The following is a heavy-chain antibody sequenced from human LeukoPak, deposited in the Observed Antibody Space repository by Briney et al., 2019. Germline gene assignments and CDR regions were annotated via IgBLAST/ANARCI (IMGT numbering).Heavy chain of an antibody. V-gene: IGHV3-21*01. J-gene: IGHJ4*02. CDR3: ARDVNYYYDSSGSFDY. Sequence: GGSLRLSCAASGFTFSSYSMNWVRQAPGKGLEWVSSISSSSYIYYADSVKGRFTISRDNAKNSLYLQMNSLRAEDTAVYYCARDVNYYYDSSGSFDYWGQGTLVTVSS. CDR2: ISSSSYI. CDR1: GFTFSSYS. D-gene: IGHD3-22*01.